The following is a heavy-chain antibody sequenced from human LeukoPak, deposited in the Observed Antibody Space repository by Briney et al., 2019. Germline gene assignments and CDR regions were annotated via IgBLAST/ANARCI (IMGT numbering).Heavy chain of an antibody. CDR2: ISGSGGST. CDR3: AQDRRGYCSGGSCYPLDY. CDR1: GFTFSSYA. D-gene: IGHD2-15*01. Sequence: GGSLRLSCAASGFTFSSYAMSWVRQAPGKGLEWVSAISGSGGSTYYADSVKGRFTISRDNSKNTLYLQMNSLRAEDTAVYYCAQDRRGYCSGGSCYPLDYWGQGTLVTVSS. J-gene: IGHJ4*02. V-gene: IGHV3-23*01.